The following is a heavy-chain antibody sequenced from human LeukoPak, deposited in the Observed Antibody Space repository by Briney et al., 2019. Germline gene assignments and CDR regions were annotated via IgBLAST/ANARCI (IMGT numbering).Heavy chain of an antibody. CDR2: ISSSGDNP. CDR3: AKDGVGATCFDY. J-gene: IGHJ4*02. Sequence: GGSLRLSCAASGFTFSSYAMHWVRQAPGKGLEYVSAISSSGDNPYYANSVKDRFTISRDNSKNTLYLQMGSLRAEDMAVYYCAKDGVGATCFDYWGQGTLVTVSS. D-gene: IGHD1-26*01. CDR1: GFTFSSYA. V-gene: IGHV3-64*01.